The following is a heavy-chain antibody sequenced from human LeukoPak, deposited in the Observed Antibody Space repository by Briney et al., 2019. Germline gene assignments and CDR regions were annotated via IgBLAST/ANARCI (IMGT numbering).Heavy chain of an antibody. D-gene: IGHD1-26*01. CDR3: ASIYRWELLAFDI. CDR2: INSDGSST. J-gene: IGHJ3*02. CDR1: GFTFSSYW. V-gene: IGHV3-74*01. Sequence: PGGSLRLSCAASGFTFSSYWMHWVRQAPGKGLVWVSRINSDGSSTSYADSVKGRFTISRDNAKNTLYLQMNSLRAEDTAVYYCASIYRWELLAFDIWGQGTMVTVSS.